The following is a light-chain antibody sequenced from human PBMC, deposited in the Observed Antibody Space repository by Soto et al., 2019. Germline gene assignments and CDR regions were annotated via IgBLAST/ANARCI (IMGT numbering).Light chain of an antibody. CDR1: QSISSY. CDR2: AAS. J-gene: IGKJ1*01. CDR3: QQSYSTPRT. Sequence: DIQMTQSPYSLSASVGDRVTITCRASQSISSYLNWYQQKPGKAPKLLIYAASSLQSGVTSRFSGSGSGKDFTLTISRLQPEDFATHYCQQSYSTPRTCRLGTKVEVK. V-gene: IGKV1-39*01.